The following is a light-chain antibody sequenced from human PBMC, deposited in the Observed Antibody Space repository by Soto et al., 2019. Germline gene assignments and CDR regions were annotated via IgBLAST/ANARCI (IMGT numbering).Light chain of an antibody. V-gene: IGKV3-20*01. CDR3: QQRWA. J-gene: IGKJ1*01. CDR1: QSVSSSY. CDR2: GAS. Sequence: EIVLTQSPGTLSLSPGERATLSCRASQSVSSSYLAWYQQKPGQAPRLLIYGASSRATGIPDRFSGSGSGTDFTLTISRVEPEDFAVYYCQQRWAFGQGTKVEIK.